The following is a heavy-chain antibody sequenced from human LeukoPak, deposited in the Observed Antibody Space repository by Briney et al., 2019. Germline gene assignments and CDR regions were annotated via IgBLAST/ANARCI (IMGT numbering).Heavy chain of an antibody. V-gene: IGHV4-38-2*02. CDR1: GHSISSGYH. Sequence: SETLSLTCTVSGHSISSGYHWGWIRQPPGKGLEWIGNIYHSGSTYYNPSLKSRVTISVDTSKNQFSLKLSSVPAADTAVYYCARALDYYDSSAYHSYYYYMDVWGKGTTVTVSS. CDR2: IYHSGST. CDR3: ARALDYYDSSAYHSYYYYMDV. D-gene: IGHD3-22*01. J-gene: IGHJ6*03.